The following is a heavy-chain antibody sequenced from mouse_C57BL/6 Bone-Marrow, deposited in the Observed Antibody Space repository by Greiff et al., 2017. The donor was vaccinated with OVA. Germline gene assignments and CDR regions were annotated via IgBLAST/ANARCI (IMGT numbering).Heavy chain of an antibody. V-gene: IGHV1-55*01. J-gene: IGHJ4*01. Sequence: QVHVKQPGAELVKPGASVKMSCKASGYTFTSYWITWVKQRPGQGLEWIGDIYPGSGSTNYNEKFKSKATLTVDTSSSTAYMQLSSLTSEDSAVYYCARSPSTVPAMDYWGQGTSVTVSS. CDR1: GYTFTSYW. CDR3: ARSPSTVPAMDY. D-gene: IGHD1-1*01. CDR2: IYPGSGST.